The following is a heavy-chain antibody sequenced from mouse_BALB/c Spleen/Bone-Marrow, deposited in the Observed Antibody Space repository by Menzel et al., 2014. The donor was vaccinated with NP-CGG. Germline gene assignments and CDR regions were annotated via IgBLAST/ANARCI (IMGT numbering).Heavy chain of an antibody. CDR2: IYPGNGGT. V-gene: IGHV1-12*01. CDR1: GYIFTSYN. CDR3: ARGQLLAY. D-gene: IGHD3-3*01. J-gene: IGHJ3*01. Sequence: QVQLKQSGAELVRSGASVKMSCKASGYIFTSYNIHWVKQTPGQGLEWIGHIYPGNGGTNYNQKFKGKATLTADTSSSTAYMQISSPTSEDSAVYFCARGQLLAYWGQGTLVTVSA.